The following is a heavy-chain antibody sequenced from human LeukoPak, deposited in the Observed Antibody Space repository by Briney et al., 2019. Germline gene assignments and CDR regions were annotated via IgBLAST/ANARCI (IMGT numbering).Heavy chain of an antibody. CDR3: ARITFTTVTRLPYYYYYYMDV. J-gene: IGHJ6*03. Sequence: GGSLRLSCAASGFTFSDYYMSWIRQAPGKGLEWVSYISSSGSTIYYADSVKGRFTISRDNAKNSLYLQMNSLRAEDTAVYYCARITFTTVTRLPYYYYYYMDVWGKGTTVTVSS. CDR1: GFTFSDYY. V-gene: IGHV3-11*01. D-gene: IGHD4-17*01. CDR2: ISSSGSTI.